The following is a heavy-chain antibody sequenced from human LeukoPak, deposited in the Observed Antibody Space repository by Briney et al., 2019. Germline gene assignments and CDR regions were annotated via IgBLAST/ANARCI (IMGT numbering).Heavy chain of an antibody. V-gene: IGHV1-2*02. D-gene: IGHD2-2*01. Sequence: ASVKVSCKASGYTFTGYYMHWVRQAPGQGLEWMGWINPNSGGTNYAQKFQGRVTMTRDTSNSTAYMELSRLRSDDTAVYYCAREVYCSSTSCPHYYYYGMDVWGQGTTVTVSS. CDR3: AREVYCSSTSCPHYYYYGMDV. J-gene: IGHJ6*02. CDR1: GYTFTGYY. CDR2: INPNSGGT.